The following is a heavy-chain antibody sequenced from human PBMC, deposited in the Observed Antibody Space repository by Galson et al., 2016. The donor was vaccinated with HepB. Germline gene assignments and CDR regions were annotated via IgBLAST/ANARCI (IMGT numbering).Heavy chain of an antibody. CDR2: ISSNGGST. CDR3: ARSLTPYCISTTCYGNYYGMDV. J-gene: IGHJ6*02. D-gene: IGHD2-2*01. CDR1: GFTFSSYA. V-gene: IGHV3-64*01. Sequence: SLRLSCAASGFTFSSYAMHWVRQAPGKGLEYVSAISSNGGSTYYANSVKGRFTISRDNSKNTLYLQMGSLRAEDMAVYYCARSLTPYCISTTCYGNYYGMDVWGQGTTVTVSS.